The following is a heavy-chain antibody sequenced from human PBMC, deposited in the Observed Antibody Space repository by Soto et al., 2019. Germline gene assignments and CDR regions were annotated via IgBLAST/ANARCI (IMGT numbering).Heavy chain of an antibody. V-gene: IGHV1-69*13. D-gene: IGHD3-10*01. CDR2: IIPIFGTA. CDR1: GGTFSSYA. Sequence: SVKVSCKASGGTFSSYAISWVRQAPGQGLEWMGGIIPIFGTANYAQKFQGRVTITADESTSTAYMELSSLRSEDTAVYYCATRSGSVDYYYYGMDVWGQGTTVTVSS. CDR3: ATRSGSVDYYYYGMDV. J-gene: IGHJ6*02.